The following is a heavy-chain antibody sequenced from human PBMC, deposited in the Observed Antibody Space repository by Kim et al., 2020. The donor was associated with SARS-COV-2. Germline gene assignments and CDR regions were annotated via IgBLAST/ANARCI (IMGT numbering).Heavy chain of an antibody. Sequence: NANYNPSLKSRVTMSADTSKTQFSLKLSSVTGADTAVYYCAKVNSPDWFDPWGQGILVTVSS. D-gene: IGHD5-18*01. CDR3: AKVNSPDWFDP. V-gene: IGHV4-61*06. J-gene: IGHJ5*02.